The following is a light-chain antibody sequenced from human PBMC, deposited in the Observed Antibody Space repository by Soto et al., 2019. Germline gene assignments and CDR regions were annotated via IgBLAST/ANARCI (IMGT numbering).Light chain of an antibody. V-gene: IGKV3-15*01. CDR1: QSVSSN. J-gene: IGKJ4*01. CDR2: GAS. Sequence: ETVMPQSTATLSVSPGERATLSCRASQSVSSNLAWYQQKPGQAPRLLIYGASTRATGIPARFSGSGSGTEFTLTISSLQSEDFAVYYCQQYNDWPPLTFGGGTKVDIK. CDR3: QQYNDWPPLT.